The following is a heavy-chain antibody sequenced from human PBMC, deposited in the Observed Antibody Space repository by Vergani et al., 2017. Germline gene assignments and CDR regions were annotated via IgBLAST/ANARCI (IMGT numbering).Heavy chain of an antibody. CDR3: ATIGYRRGGYYFDY. V-gene: IGHV4-4*03. CDR1: GDSISSNNC. J-gene: IGHJ4*02. CDR2: ICHTEDT. Sequence: QVQLQESGPGLVKPPGTLFLTCAVSGDSISSNNCWTWVRQPPGKGLEWIGEICHTEDTKYSPSLKSRVTVSVDESRNLFSLRLNYVTAADTAVYYCATIGYRRGGYYFDYWGQGILVTVSS. D-gene: IGHD1-26*01.